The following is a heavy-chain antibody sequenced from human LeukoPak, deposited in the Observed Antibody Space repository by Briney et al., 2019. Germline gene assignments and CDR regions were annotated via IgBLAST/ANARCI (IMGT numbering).Heavy chain of an antibody. J-gene: IGHJ4*02. CDR3: ARDLLVVPAAMPDY. V-gene: IGHV3-33*01. D-gene: IGHD2-2*01. CDR1: GFTFSSYG. Sequence: PGRSLRLSCAASGFTFSSYGMHWVRQAPGKGLEWVAVIWYDGSNKYYADSVKGRFTISRDNSKNTLYLQVNSLRAEDTAVYYCARDLLVVPAAMPDYWGQGTLVTVSS. CDR2: IWYDGSNK.